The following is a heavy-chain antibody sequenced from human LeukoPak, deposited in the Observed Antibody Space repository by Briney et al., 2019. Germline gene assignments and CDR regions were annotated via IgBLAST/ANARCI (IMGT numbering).Heavy chain of an antibody. J-gene: IGHJ6*02. CDR3: AKDSAPDGYYYYGMDV. Sequence: GGSLRLSCAASGFTFSSYAMSWVRQAPGEGLEWVSAISGSGGSTYYADSVKGRFTISRDNSKNTLYLQMNSLRAEDTAVYYCAKDSAPDGYYYYGMDVWGQGTTVTVSS. V-gene: IGHV3-23*01. CDR2: ISGSGGST. CDR1: GFTFSSYA.